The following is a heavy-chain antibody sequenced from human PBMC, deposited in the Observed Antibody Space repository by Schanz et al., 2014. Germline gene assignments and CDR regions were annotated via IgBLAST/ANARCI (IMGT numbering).Heavy chain of an antibody. Sequence: EVRLVESGGGLVQPGGSLRLSCEASGFDFNSYSMNWVRQAPGKGLEWVSALSGSGGSTYYADSVKGRFTISRDNSENTLYLQMNSLSADDTAVFYCAKGMGYCSGGTCYDYYYYGLDVWGQGTTVTVSS. V-gene: IGHV3-23*04. CDR1: GFDFNSYS. CDR3: AKGMGYCSGGTCYDYYYYGLDV. D-gene: IGHD2-15*01. CDR2: LSGSGGST. J-gene: IGHJ6*02.